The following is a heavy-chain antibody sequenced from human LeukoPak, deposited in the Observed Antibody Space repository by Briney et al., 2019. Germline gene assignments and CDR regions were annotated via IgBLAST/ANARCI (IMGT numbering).Heavy chain of an antibody. J-gene: IGHJ4*02. CDR2: ISGSGGST. CDR3: AKDHSMGAIH. D-gene: IGHD1-26*01. V-gene: IGHV3-23*01. CDR1: GFTFSIYA. Sequence: GGSLRLSCAASGFTFSIYAMTWVRQAPGKGLEWVSTISGSGGSTYYADTVKGRFTISRDNSKNTLYLQMSSLRTEDTAVYYCAKDHSMGAIHWGQGTLVTVSS.